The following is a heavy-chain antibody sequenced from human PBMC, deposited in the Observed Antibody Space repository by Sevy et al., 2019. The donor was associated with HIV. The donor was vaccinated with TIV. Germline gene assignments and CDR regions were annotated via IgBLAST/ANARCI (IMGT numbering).Heavy chain of an antibody. Sequence: SETLSHTCTVSGDSISGTDYSWGWIRQPPGKGLEWIGNIHYKGTTYYNPSLKSRVTVSVDTSKNQFSLRLSSVSAADTAVYYCARLDPSGPRDYWGQGTLVTVSS. D-gene: IGHD5-12*01. CDR3: ARLDPSGPRDY. V-gene: IGHV4-39*01. CDR1: GDSISGTDYS. J-gene: IGHJ4*02. CDR2: IHYKGTT.